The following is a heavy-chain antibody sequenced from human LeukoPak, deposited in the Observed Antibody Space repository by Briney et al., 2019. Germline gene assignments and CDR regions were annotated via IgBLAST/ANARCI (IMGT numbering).Heavy chain of an antibody. Sequence: GGSLRLSCAASGFIFSNDAMHWVRQAPGKGLEWVAFIWFDGSNKHYADSVRGRFTISRDNSEDTLYLQMNSLRAEDTAVYYCVRDPSGSGFAFDSWGQGALVTVSS. CDR3: VRDPSGSGFAFDS. D-gene: IGHD1-1*01. V-gene: IGHV3-33*01. CDR1: GFIFSNDA. J-gene: IGHJ4*02. CDR2: IWFDGSNK.